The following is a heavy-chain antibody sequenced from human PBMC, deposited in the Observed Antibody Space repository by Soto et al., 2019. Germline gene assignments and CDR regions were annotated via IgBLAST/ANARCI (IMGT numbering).Heavy chain of an antibody. CDR3: AGLDTAMVTYYYYGMDV. Sequence: QVQLVQSGAEVKKPGSSVKVSCKASGGTFSSYAISWVPQAPGQGLEGMGGIIPIFGTANYAQKLQGRVTITADKSTSTAYMELRRLRAEDTAEYYCAGLDTAMVTYYYYGMDVWGQGTTVTVSS. V-gene: IGHV1-69*06. CDR2: IIPIFGTA. D-gene: IGHD5-18*01. CDR1: GGTFSSYA. J-gene: IGHJ6*02.